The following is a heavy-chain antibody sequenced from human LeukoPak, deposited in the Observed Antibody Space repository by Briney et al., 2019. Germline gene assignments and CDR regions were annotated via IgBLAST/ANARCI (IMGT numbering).Heavy chain of an antibody. CDR2: LSYSGST. CDR3: ARQTGYFRY. D-gene: IGHD3-10*01. J-gene: IGHJ1*01. CDR1: GGSISSNSYY. V-gene: IGHV4-39*01. Sequence: SETLSLTCTVSGGSISSNSYYWGWIRQPPGKGPEWIASLSYSGSTSYNPSLKSRVTISVDTSKNQFSLKLNSVTAADTAVYYFARQTGYFRYWGQGTLVAVSS.